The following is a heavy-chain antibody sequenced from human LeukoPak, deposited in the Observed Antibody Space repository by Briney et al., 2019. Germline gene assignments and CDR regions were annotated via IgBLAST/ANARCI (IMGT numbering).Heavy chain of an antibody. J-gene: IGHJ3*02. CDR3: ARSITMIVVVITTTDAFDI. CDR2: INPNSGGT. CDR1: GYTFTGYY. V-gene: IGHV1-2*02. D-gene: IGHD3-22*01. Sequence: GASVKVSCKASGYTFTGYYMHWVRQAPGQGLEWMGWINPNSGGTNYAQKFQGRVTMTRDTSISTAYMELSRLRSDDTAVYYCARSITMIVVVITTTDAFDIWGQGTMVTVSA.